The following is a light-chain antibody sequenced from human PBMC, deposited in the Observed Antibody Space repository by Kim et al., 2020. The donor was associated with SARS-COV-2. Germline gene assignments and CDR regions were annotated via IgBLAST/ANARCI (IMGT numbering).Light chain of an antibody. CDR1: KMGDKY. Sequence: SYELTQPPSVSVSPGQTASITCSGDKMGDKYVCWYQQKPGQSPVLVIYQDAKRPSGMPERFSGSNSGNTATLTISGTQAVDEADYYCQAWDSSTKGVFGGGTQLTVL. CDR2: QDA. CDR3: QAWDSSTKGV. V-gene: IGLV3-1*01. J-gene: IGLJ3*02.